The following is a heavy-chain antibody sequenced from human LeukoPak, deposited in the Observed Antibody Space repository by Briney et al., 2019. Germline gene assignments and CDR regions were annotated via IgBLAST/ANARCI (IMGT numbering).Heavy chain of an antibody. J-gene: IGHJ5*02. D-gene: IGHD1-26*01. Sequence: GGSLRLSCAASGFTFSSYSMNWVRQAPGKGLEWVSSISSSSSYIYYADSVKGRFTISRDNAKNSLYLQMNSLRAEDTAVYYCAKLSGSSMRRGGNWFDPWGQGTLVTVSS. CDR1: GFTFSSYS. CDR3: AKLSGSSMRRGGNWFDP. V-gene: IGHV3-21*04. CDR2: ISSSSSYI.